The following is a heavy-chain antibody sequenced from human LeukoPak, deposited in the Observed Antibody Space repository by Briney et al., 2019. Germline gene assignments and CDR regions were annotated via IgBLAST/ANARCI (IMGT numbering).Heavy chain of an antibody. Sequence: GASVKVSCKASGYTFTNYGINWVRQAPGQGLEWMGWISTYNGDTNYAQKVQGRVTMTTDTSTSTAYMELRSLRSDDTAVYYCARYSAAGRTYYFDYWGQGTLVTVSS. V-gene: IGHV1-18*01. CDR1: GYTFTNYG. J-gene: IGHJ4*02. D-gene: IGHD6-13*01. CDR3: ARYSAAGRTYYFDY. CDR2: ISTYNGDT.